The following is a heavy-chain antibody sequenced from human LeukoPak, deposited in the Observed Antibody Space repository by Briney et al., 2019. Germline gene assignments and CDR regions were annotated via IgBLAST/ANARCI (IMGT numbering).Heavy chain of an antibody. CDR3: ARAPHGMDV. CDR1: GGTLTSYY. J-gene: IGHJ6*04. Sequence: ASVKVSCKDSGGTLTSYYMHWVRQAPGQGLEWMGIINPSGGSTSYAQKSQGRVTMTRDTSTSTVYMELSSLRSEDTAVYYCARAPHGMDVWGKGTTVTVSS. CDR2: INPSGGST. V-gene: IGHV1-46*01.